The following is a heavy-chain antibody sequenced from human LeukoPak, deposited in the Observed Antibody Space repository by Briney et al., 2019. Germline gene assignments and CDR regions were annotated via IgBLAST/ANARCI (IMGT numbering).Heavy chain of an antibody. V-gene: IGHV3-30*04. J-gene: IGHJ3*02. D-gene: IGHD4/OR15-4a*01. Sequence: PGRSLRLSCAASGFTFSSYPMHWVRQAPGKGLEWVAVKSDDGTNKYYANSVKGRFTISRDNSKNTLYLQMNSLRAEDTAVYYCARGRYGDNGAFDIWGQGTVVTVSS. CDR2: KSDDGTNK. CDR1: GFTFSSYP. CDR3: ARGRYGDNGAFDI.